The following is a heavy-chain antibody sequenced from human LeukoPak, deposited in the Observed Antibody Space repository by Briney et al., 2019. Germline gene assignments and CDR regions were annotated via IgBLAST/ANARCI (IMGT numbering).Heavy chain of an antibody. Sequence: SETLSLTCTVSGGSISSNSYYWGWIRQPPGKGLEWIGSIYYSGSTYYNPSLKSRVTISVDTSKNQFSLKLSSVTAADTAVYYCARGGRIQLWLSDYWGQGTLVTVSS. J-gene: IGHJ4*02. V-gene: IGHV4-39*07. CDR3: ARGGRIQLWLSDY. D-gene: IGHD5-18*01. CDR2: IYYSGST. CDR1: GGSISSNSYY.